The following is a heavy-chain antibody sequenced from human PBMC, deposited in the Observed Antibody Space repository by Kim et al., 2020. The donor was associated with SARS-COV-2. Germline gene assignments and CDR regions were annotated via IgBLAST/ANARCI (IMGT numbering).Heavy chain of an antibody. CDR2: ISSSSSYI. D-gene: IGHD6-19*01. V-gene: IGHV3-21*01. CDR1: GFTFSSYS. CDR3: ARDMGVATTRQGIAVARGPAPPPDTVGYSSGEKGNWFDP. J-gene: IGHJ5*02. Sequence: GGSLRLSCAASGFTFSSYSMNWVRQAPGKGLEWVSSISSSSSYIYYADSVKGRFTISRDNAKNSLYLQMNSLRAEDTAVYYCARDMGVATTRQGIAVARGPAPPPDTVGYSSGEKGNWFDPWGQGTLVTVSS.